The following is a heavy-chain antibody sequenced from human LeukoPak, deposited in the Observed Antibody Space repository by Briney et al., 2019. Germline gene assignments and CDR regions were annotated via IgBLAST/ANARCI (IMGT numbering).Heavy chain of an antibody. V-gene: IGHV3-30*02. D-gene: IGHD3-3*01. CDR2: IRYDGSNK. Sequence: PGGSLRLSCAASGFTFSDYYMSWIRQAPGKGLEWVAFIRYDGSNKYYADSVKGRFTISRDNSKNTLYLQMNSLRAEDTAVYYCAKAALFWSGYYKRHWFDPWGQGTLVSVSS. CDR1: GFTFSDYY. J-gene: IGHJ5*02. CDR3: AKAALFWSGYYKRHWFDP.